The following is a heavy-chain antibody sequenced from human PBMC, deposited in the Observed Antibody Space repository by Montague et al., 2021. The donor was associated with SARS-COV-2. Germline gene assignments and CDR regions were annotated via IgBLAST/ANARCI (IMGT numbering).Heavy chain of an antibody. CDR2: IYYSGST. D-gene: IGHD4-17*01. J-gene: IGHJ5*02. V-gene: IGHV4-39*07. Sequence: SETLSLTCTVSGGSISSSSYYWGWIRQPPGKGLEWIGSIYYSGSTYYNPSLKSRVTISVDTSKNQFSLKLSSVTAADTAVYYCARDGGTVTTFLGVGYVRGGLNWFDPWCQGTLVTVSS. CDR1: GGSISSSSYY. CDR3: ARDGGTVTTFLGVGYVRGGLNWFDP.